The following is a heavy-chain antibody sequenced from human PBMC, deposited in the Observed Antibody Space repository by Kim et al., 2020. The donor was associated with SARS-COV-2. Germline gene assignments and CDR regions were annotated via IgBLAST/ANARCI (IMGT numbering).Heavy chain of an antibody. CDR1: GFTFSSYA. D-gene: IGHD6-6*01. V-gene: IGHV3-23*01. J-gene: IGHJ6*02. CDR3: AKDFYSSWDYYYYGMDV. Sequence: GGSLRLSCAASGFTFSSYAMSWVRQAPGKGLEWVSAISGSGGSTYYADSVKGRFTISRDNSKNTLYLQMNSLRAEDTAVYYCAKDFYSSWDYYYYGMDVWGQGTTVTVSS. CDR2: ISGSGGST.